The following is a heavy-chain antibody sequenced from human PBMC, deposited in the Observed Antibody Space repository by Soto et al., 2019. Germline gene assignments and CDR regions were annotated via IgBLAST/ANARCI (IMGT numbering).Heavy chain of an antibody. CDR1: GYTFTSYG. J-gene: IGHJ5*02. V-gene: IGHV1-18*04. Sequence: ASVKVSCKASGYTFTSYGISWVRQAPGQGLEWMGWISAYNGNTNYAQKLQGRVTMTTDTSTSTAYMELRSLRSDDTAVYYCARAGSSWSTGWFDPWRQGTLVTVSS. D-gene: IGHD6-13*01. CDR2: ISAYNGNT. CDR3: ARAGSSWSTGWFDP.